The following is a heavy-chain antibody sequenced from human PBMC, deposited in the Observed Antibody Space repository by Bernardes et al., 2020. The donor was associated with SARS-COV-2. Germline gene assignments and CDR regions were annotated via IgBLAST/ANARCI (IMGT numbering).Heavy chain of an antibody. Sequence: ASVKVSCKASGYTFSNFGISWVRQAPGQGLEWMGWVSASNGATNYAQKFQGRVTMTADTSTTTAYMELRSLRSDDTAVYFCARTLDYGNYAYWGQGTLVIVSS. V-gene: IGHV1-18*01. D-gene: IGHD4-17*01. CDR2: VSASNGAT. CDR1: GYTFSNFG. CDR3: ARTLDYGNYAY. J-gene: IGHJ4*02.